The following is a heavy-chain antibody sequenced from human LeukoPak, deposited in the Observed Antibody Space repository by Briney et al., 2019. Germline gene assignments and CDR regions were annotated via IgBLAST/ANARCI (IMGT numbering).Heavy chain of an antibody. Sequence: SETLSLTCAVSGYSISSGYYWGWIRQPPGKGLEWIGSIYHSGSTYYNPSLKSRVTISVDTSKNQFSLKLSSVTAADTAVYYCAKGSRPGSSGYPNLDHWGQGTLVTDSS. V-gene: IGHV4-38-2*01. J-gene: IGHJ4*02. CDR2: IYHSGST. CDR3: AKGSRPGSSGYPNLDH. CDR1: GYSISSGYY. D-gene: IGHD3-22*01.